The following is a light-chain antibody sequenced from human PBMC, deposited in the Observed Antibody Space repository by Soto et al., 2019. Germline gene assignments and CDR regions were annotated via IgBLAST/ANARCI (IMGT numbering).Light chain of an antibody. Sequence: VLTQSPATLSVSAGGTVTLSCKSSQSVLSSSNNKNCLAWYQQKSGQPPKLLIYWASTRESGVPDRFSGSGSGTDFTLTISSLQAEDVAAYYCQHYYTIPWTFGQGTRVEIK. CDR3: QHYYTIPWT. V-gene: IGKV4-1*01. CDR2: WAS. CDR1: QSVLSSSNNKNC. J-gene: IGKJ1*01.